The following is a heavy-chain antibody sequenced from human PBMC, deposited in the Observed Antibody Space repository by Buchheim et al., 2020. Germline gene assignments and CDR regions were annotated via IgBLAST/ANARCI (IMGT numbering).Heavy chain of an antibody. CDR1: GFDFSNYG. V-gene: IGHV3-23*01. J-gene: IGHJ6*02. CDR3: ARNRFGNCTSASCSYYGGMDV. Sequence: EVLLLESGGGLVQPGGSLRLSCVASGFDFSNYGMSWVRQAPGKGLQWVSDISGSGSGTHYADSVSGLFTISRDNSKNTLYLEMNRLRDEDTAMYYCARNRFGNCTSASCSYYGGMDVWGRGNT. CDR2: ISGSGSGT. D-gene: IGHD2-2*01.